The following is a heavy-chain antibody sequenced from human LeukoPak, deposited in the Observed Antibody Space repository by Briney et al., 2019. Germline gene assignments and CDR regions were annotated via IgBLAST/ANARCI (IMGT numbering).Heavy chain of an antibody. Sequence: SETLSLTCAVYGGSFSGHYWNWIRQPPGKGLEWIGEIHHSGSTNYNPSLKSRVTISVDTSKNQFSLKLSSVTAADTAVYYCARGVVAFNWGQGTLVTVSS. J-gene: IGHJ4*02. CDR1: GGSFSGHY. D-gene: IGHD2-15*01. CDR3: ARGVVAFN. V-gene: IGHV4-34*01. CDR2: IHHSGST.